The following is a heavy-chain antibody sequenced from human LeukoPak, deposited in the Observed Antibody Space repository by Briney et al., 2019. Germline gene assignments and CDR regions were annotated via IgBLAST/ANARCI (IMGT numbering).Heavy chain of an antibody. J-gene: IGHJ4*02. Sequence: SQTLSLTCTVSGGSISSGSYYWSWIRQPAGKGLEWIGRIYTSGSTNYNPSLKSRVTISVDTSKNQFSPKLSSVTAADTAVYYCARERQYYYDSSGYYPYWGQGTLVTVSS. CDR3: ARERQYYYDSSGYYPY. D-gene: IGHD3-22*01. V-gene: IGHV4-61*02. CDR1: GGSISSGSYY. CDR2: IYTSGST.